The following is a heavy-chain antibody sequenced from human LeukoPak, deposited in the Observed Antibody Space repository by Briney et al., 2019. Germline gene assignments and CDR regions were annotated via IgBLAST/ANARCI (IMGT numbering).Heavy chain of an antibody. CDR2: IYYSGST. Sequence: SETLSLTCTVSGGSISSGDYYWSWIRQPPGKGLEWIGYIYYSGSTYYNPSLKSRVTISVDTSKNQFSLKLSSVTAADTAVYYCARETSSYSSEAGASAFDYWGQGTLVTVSS. CDR3: ARETSSYSSEAGASAFDY. CDR1: GGSISSGDYY. J-gene: IGHJ4*02. V-gene: IGHV4-30-4*01. D-gene: IGHD6-25*01.